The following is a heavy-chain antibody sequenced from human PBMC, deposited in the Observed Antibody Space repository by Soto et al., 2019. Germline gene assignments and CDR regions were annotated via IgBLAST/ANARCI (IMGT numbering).Heavy chain of an antibody. Sequence: SETLSLTCAVYGGSFSGYYWSWIRQPPGKGLEWIGEINHSGSTNYNPCLKSRVTISVDTSKNQFSLKLSSVTAADTAVYYCARGARITGTTDYYYYMDVWGKGTTVTVSS. CDR2: INHSGST. CDR3: ARGARITGTTDYYYYMDV. D-gene: IGHD1-7*01. CDR1: GGSFSGYY. V-gene: IGHV4-34*01. J-gene: IGHJ6*03.